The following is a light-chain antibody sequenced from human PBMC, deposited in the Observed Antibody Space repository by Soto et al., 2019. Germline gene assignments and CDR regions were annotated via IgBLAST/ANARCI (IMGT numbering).Light chain of an antibody. Sequence: DIQLTQSLSSLSASVGDRVTITCRTSQSINNYLNWYQHIPGKAPRLLIYATSTLQRGVPPRFRGGGSGTLFTLTISSLQPEDFATYYCQQSYRTPFTFGPGTTADIK. V-gene: IGKV1-39*01. CDR2: ATS. J-gene: IGKJ3*01. CDR1: QSINNY. CDR3: QQSYRTPFT.